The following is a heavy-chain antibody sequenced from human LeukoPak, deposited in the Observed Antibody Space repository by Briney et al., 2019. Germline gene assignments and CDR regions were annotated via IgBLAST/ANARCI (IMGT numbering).Heavy chain of an antibody. J-gene: IGHJ4*02. D-gene: IGHD1-14*01. Sequence: RTSETLSLTCTVSGGSISSYYWSWIRQPPGKGLEWIGYIYYSGSTNYNPSLKSRVTISVDTSKNQFSLKLRSVTAADTAVYYCARHRAEAGFLDYWGQGTLVTVSS. V-gene: IGHV4-59*08. CDR2: IYYSGST. CDR1: GGSISSYY. CDR3: ARHRAEAGFLDY.